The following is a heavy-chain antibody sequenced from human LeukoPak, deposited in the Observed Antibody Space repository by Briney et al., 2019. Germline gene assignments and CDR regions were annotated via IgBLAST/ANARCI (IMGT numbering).Heavy chain of an antibody. CDR2: IYYTGST. D-gene: IGHD3-10*01. CDR3: ARVGGTHNWFDR. Sequence: SETLSLTCVVSGGSISTHYWTWIRQPPGKGLEWLGYIYYTGSTNYNPSLKSRVTISLDTSKNQVSLRVTSVTAADTAVYYCARVGGTHNWFDRWGQGTLVTVSS. J-gene: IGHJ5*02. V-gene: IGHV4-59*08. CDR1: GGSISTHY.